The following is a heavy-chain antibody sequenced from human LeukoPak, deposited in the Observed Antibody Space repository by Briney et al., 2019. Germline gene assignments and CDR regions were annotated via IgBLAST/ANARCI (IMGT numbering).Heavy chain of an antibody. D-gene: IGHD3-10*01. CDR1: GYTFTGYY. CDR2: INPNSGGT. J-gene: IGHJ1*01. Sequence: ASVKVSCKASGYTFTGYYMHWVRQAPGQGLEWMGWINPNSGGTNYAQKFQGRVTMTRDTSISTAYMELSRLRSDDTAVYYCAGVTPFYYGSGKYFQHWGQGTLVTVSS. V-gene: IGHV1-2*02. CDR3: AGVTPFYYGSGKYFQH.